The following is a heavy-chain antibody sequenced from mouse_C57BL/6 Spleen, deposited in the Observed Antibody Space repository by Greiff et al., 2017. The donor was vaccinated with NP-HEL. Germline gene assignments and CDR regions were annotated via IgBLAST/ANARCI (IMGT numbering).Heavy chain of an antibody. V-gene: IGHV1-53*01. Sequence: QVQLKQPGTELVKPGASVKLSCKASGYTFTSYWMHWVKQRPGQGLEWIGNINPSNGGTNYNEKFKSKATLTVDKSSSTAYMQLSSLTSEDSAVYYCARSDYYGRGFDYWGQGTTLTVSS. CDR2: INPSNGGT. CDR1: GYTFTSYW. D-gene: IGHD1-2*01. J-gene: IGHJ2*01. CDR3: ARSDYYGRGFDY.